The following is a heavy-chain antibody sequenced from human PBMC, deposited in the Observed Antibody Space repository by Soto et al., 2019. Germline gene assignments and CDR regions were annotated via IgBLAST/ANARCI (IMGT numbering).Heavy chain of an antibody. Sequence: QVQLVQSGGEVKKPGASVKLSCTASGYTFTSYGIIWVRNAPGHGLEWMGWISAYNGKTNYAQNVQGRGTMTTDTSTRTAHMDLRSLRSDDTAVYYCARGGDVNYYHGMDVWGQGTTVTVSS. D-gene: IGHD5-12*01. CDR2: ISAYNGKT. V-gene: IGHV1-18*01. CDR3: ARGGDVNYYHGMDV. J-gene: IGHJ6*02. CDR1: GYTFTSYG.